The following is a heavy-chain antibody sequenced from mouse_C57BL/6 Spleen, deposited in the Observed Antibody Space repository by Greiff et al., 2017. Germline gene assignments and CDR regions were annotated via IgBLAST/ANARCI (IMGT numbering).Heavy chain of an antibody. CDR3: ARSSYRGNAMDY. Sequence: VQLQQSGAELVRPGTSVKVSCKASGYAFTNYLIEWVKQRPGPGLEWIGVINPGSGGTNYNEKFKGKATLTADKSSSTAYMQLSSLTSEDSAVYFCARSSYRGNAMDYWGQGTSVTVSS. CDR1: GYAFTNYL. J-gene: IGHJ4*01. V-gene: IGHV1-54*01. CDR2: INPGSGGT. D-gene: IGHD2-14*01.